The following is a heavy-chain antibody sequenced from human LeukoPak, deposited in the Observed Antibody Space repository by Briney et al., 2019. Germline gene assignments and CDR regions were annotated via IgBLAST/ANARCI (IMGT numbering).Heavy chain of an antibody. CDR2: FYQSGST. D-gene: IGHD2-2*01. CDR3: ARAPRDRGYCGATSCFEYMDV. J-gene: IGHJ6*03. V-gene: IGHV4-38-2*02. Sequence: SETLYLTCTVSGYSISSGYYWGWIRQSPETGLEWIGSFYQSGSTYYNPSLKSRVTISVDTSKNHFSLKLSSVTAADTAVYYCARAPRDRGYCGATSCFEYMDVWGRGTTVTISS. CDR1: GYSISSGYY.